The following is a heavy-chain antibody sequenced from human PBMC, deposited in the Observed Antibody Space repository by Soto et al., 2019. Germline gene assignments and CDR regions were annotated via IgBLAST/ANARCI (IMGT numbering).Heavy chain of an antibody. Sequence: SETLSLTCTVSGGSISSYYWSWIRQPPGKGLEWIGYIYYIGSTNYNPSLKSPVTISVDTSKNQFSLKLSSVTAADTAVYYCARGLRRQLLNWFDPWGQGTLVTVSS. CDR2: IYYIGST. V-gene: IGHV4-59*01. CDR3: ARGLRRQLLNWFDP. J-gene: IGHJ5*02. CDR1: GGSISSYY. D-gene: IGHD2-2*01.